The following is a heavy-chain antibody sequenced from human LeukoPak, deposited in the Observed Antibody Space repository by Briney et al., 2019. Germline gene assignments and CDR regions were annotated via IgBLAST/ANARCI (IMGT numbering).Heavy chain of an antibody. CDR1: VFTFSNYA. J-gene: IGHJ4*02. CDR3: ATDGRATITSDY. V-gene: IGHV3-23*01. CDR2: IRGGGGDT. Sequence: HPGGALRLSCGASVFTFSNYAMTWVHQAPGKVLEGVLVIRGGGGDTLSADSVKGRFPISRDNCKSAVYLQMNSLRAADPAVYYCATDGRATITSDYWGEGAL. D-gene: IGHD5-24*01.